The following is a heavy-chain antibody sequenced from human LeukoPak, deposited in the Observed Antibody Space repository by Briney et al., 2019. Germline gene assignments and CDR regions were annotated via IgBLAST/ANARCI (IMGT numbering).Heavy chain of an antibody. J-gene: IGHJ6*03. CDR2: INWNGGST. CDR1: GFTFDDYG. D-gene: IGHD1-1*01. Sequence: GGSLRLSCAASGFTFDDYGMSWVRQAPGKGLEWVSGINWNGGSTGYADSVKGRFTISRDNAKNSLYLQMNSLRAEDTALYYCARVTTDCYYYCMDVWGKGTTVTVSS. CDR3: ARVTTDCYYYCMDV. V-gene: IGHV3-20*04.